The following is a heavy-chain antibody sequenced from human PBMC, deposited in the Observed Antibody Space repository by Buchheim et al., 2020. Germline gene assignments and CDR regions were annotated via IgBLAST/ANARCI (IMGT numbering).Heavy chain of an antibody. Sequence: QVQLVQSGAEVKKPGASVRLSCNTSGYTFTFYSVHWVRQAPGQRLEWMGWINADTGNTEYSQNFQDRVTITRDISATTVYMELNSLRSEDTAVYYCAREVFLSGYFPDVWGQGTT. J-gene: IGHJ6*02. CDR3: AREVFLSGYFPDV. CDR2: INADTGNT. V-gene: IGHV1-3*01. D-gene: IGHD3-3*01. CDR1: GYTFTFYS.